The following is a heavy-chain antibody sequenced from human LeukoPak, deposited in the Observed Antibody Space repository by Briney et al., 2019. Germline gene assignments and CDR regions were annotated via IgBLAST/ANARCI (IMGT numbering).Heavy chain of an antibody. CDR3: ARDRPPFDY. CDR1: GFTFSSYG. CDR2: IWYDGSNK. Sequence: GGSLRLSCAASGFTFSSYGMHWVRQAPGKGLEWVAFIWYDGSNKYYADSVKGRFTISRDNSKSTLYLQMNSLRADDAAVYYCARDRPPFDYWGQGTLVTVSS. J-gene: IGHJ4*02. V-gene: IGHV3-33*01.